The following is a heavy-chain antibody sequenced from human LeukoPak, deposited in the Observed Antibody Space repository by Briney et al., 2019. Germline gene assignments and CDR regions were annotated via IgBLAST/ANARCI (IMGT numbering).Heavy chain of an antibody. CDR3: ARDNRITMIGLDY. D-gene: IGHD3-22*01. CDR2: IIPIFGTA. CDR1: GGTFSSYA. V-gene: IGHV1-69*13. Sequence: SVKVSCKASGGTFSSYAISWVRQAPGQGLEWMGRIIPIFGTANYAQKFQGRVTITSDESTSTAYMELSSLRSEDTAVYYCARDNRITMIGLDYWGQGTLVTVSS. J-gene: IGHJ4*02.